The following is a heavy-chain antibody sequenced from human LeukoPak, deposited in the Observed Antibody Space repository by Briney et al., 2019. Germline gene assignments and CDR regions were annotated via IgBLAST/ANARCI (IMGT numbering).Heavy chain of an antibody. V-gene: IGHV3-23*01. J-gene: IGHJ4*02. D-gene: IGHD3-3*01. CDR1: GFIFSSYA. CDR2: INTSGGGS. CDR3: AKESAWSGPLFDY. Sequence: PGGSLRLSCAASGFIFSSYAMSWVRQAPGKGLEWVSGINTSGGGSYYPDSVKGRFTISRDNSKNTLNLQMNSLRAEDTAIYYCAKESAWSGPLFDYWGQGTLVTVSS.